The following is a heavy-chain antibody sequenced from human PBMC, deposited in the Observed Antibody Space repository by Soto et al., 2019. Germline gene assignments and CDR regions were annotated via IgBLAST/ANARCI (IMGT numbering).Heavy chain of an antibody. D-gene: IGHD3-10*01. CDR3: ARGVGSGSYYNQYNWFDP. J-gene: IGHJ5*02. V-gene: IGHV1-3*01. CDR1: GSTFTSYA. CDR2: INGGNGDT. Sequence: ASVKVSCKASGSTFTSYALHWVRQAPGQSLEWMGWINGGNGDTRYSQNFQGRATMTRDTSASTAYLELSSLRSDDTAVYYCARGVGSGSYYNQYNWFDPWGQGTLVTVSS.